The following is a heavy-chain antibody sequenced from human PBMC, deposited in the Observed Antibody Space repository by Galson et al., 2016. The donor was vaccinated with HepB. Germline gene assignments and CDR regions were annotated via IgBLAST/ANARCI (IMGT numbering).Heavy chain of an antibody. Sequence: QSGAEVKKSGESLKISCRGSGYSFTNYWIGWVRQMPRKGLEWMGIIYPGDSETRYSPSFQGQVTISADKSISTAYLQWSSLKASDTAMYYCARSNTLTPLGYFDYWGQGTLVTVSS. CDR1: GYSFTNYW. J-gene: IGHJ4*02. CDR2: IYPGDSET. CDR3: ARSNTLTPLGYFDY. V-gene: IGHV5-51*01. D-gene: IGHD2-15*01.